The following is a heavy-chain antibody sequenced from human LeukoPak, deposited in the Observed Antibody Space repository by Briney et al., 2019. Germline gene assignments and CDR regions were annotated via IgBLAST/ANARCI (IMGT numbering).Heavy chain of an antibody. V-gene: IGHV4-59*01. CDR1: GGSNSSYY. Sequence: SETLSLTCTVSGGSNSSYYWSWIRQPPGKGLEWIGYFHYSGTANYNPSLKSRVTISVDTSKNQFSLKLTSVTAADTAVYFCASHYDILTGYYFGYWGQGTLVTVSS. J-gene: IGHJ4*02. CDR2: FHYSGTA. CDR3: ASHYDILTGYYFGY. D-gene: IGHD3-9*01.